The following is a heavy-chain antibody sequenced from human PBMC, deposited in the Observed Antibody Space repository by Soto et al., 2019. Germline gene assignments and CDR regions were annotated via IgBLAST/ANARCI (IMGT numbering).Heavy chain of an antibody. J-gene: IGHJ4*02. V-gene: IGHV3-23*01. CDR1: GFTFSSYA. CDR3: AKVFREYYYDSSGYYHNPFDY. D-gene: IGHD3-22*01. Sequence: SGGSLRLSCAASGFTFSSYAMSWVRQAPGKGLEWVSAISGSGGSTYYADSVKGRFTISGDNSKNTLYLQMNSLRAEDTAVYYCAKVFREYYYDSSGYYHNPFDYWGQGTLVTVYS. CDR2: ISGSGGST.